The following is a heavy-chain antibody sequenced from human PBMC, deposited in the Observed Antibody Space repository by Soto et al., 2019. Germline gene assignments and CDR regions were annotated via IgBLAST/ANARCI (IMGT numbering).Heavy chain of an antibody. CDR3: ASLNGGRFLDKGDY. CDR1: NGSFMGYY. CDR2: INHFGSP. V-gene: IGHV4-34*01. J-gene: IGHJ4*02. Sequence: PSETLSLTCGVYNGSFMGYYWTWVRQPPGKGLEWIGEINHFGSPNYNPSLKSRVAISIDTSKHQFSLSLRSLTAADTAAYYCASLNGGRFLDKGDYWGQGILVTVSS. D-gene: IGHD3-3*01.